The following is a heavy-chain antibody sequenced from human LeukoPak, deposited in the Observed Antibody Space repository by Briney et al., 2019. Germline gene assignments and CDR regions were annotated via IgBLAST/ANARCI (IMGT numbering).Heavy chain of an antibody. CDR3: TRDFLSVGATYPLRYWYFDL. CDR2: IRSKAYGGTT. CDR1: GFTFGDYA. V-gene: IGHV3-49*03. J-gene: IGHJ2*01. D-gene: IGHD1-26*01. Sequence: PGGSLRLSCTASGFTFGDYAMSWFRQAPGKGLEWVGFIRSKAYGGTTEYAASVKGRFTISRDDSKSIAYLQMNSLKTEDTAVYYCTRDFLSVGATYPLRYWYFDLWGRGTLVTVSS.